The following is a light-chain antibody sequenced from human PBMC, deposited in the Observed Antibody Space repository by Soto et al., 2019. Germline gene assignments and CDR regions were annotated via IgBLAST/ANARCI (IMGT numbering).Light chain of an antibody. V-gene: IGLV2-14*01. Sequence: QSVLTQPASVSGSPGQSIPISCTGTSSDVGAYNYVSWYQQHPGKAPKLMIYDVNIRPSGVSNRFSGSKSGNTASLTISGLQAEDEADYYCTSWTTSTTMKFGGGTQLTVL. CDR1: SSDVGAYNY. CDR2: DVN. CDR3: TSWTTSTTMK. J-gene: IGLJ2*01.